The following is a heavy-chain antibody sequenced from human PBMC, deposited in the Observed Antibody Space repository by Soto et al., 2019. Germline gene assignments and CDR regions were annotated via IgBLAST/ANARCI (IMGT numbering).Heavy chain of an antibody. D-gene: IGHD2-15*01. Sequence: QVQLQESGPGLVKPSETLSLTCTVSGGSISSYYWSWIRQPPGKGLEWIGYIYYSGSTNYNPSLTRRVTISVDTSKNQFSLKLSSVTAADTAVYYCARDGYCSGGSCPRDYYYYYMDVWGKGTTVTVSS. CDR1: GGSISSYY. V-gene: IGHV4-59*08. J-gene: IGHJ6*03. CDR3: ARDGYCSGGSCPRDYYYYYMDV. CDR2: IYYSGST.